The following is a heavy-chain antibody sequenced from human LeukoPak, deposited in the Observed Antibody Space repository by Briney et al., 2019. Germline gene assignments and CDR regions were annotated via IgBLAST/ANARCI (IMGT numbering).Heavy chain of an antibody. J-gene: IGHJ6*03. CDR3: ARDREDWNYGYYYYYYIDV. V-gene: IGHV3-7*01. Sequence: PGGSLRLSCAASGFTFSRYWMSWVRQAPGKGLEWVANIKQDGSEIFYVDSVKGRFTISRDNAKNSLYLQMNSLRAEDTAVYYCARDREDWNYGYYYYYYIDVWGKGTTVTVSS. CDR1: GFTFSRYW. CDR2: IKQDGSEI. D-gene: IGHD1-7*01.